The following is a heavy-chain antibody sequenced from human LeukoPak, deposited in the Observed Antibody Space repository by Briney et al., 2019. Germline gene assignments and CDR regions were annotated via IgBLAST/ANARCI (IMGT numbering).Heavy chain of an antibody. J-gene: IGHJ4*02. CDR3: ARGRIGYPLRY. D-gene: IGHD3-22*01. CDR2: ISSSSSTI. V-gene: IGHV3-48*01. Sequence: GGSLRLSCAASGFTFSSYSMNWVRQAPGKGLEWVSYISSSSSTIYYADSVKGRFTISRDNAKNSLYLQMNSLRAEDTAVYYCARGRIGYPLRYWGQGTLVIVSS. CDR1: GFTFSSYS.